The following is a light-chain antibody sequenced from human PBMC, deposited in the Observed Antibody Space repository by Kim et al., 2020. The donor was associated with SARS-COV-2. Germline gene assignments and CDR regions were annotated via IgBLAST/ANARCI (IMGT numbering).Light chain of an antibody. CDR1: QGISSN. J-gene: IGKJ1*01. V-gene: IGKV3D-15*01. CDR2: GAS. Sequence: EIVVTPSPVTLSVSPGGSAALSCRASQGISSNLAWYQRKPGQAPRLLISGASTRATGTPARFSGGGSGTEFTLTISSLQSEDFAVYYCQQYYNLPPTFGEGTKVEIK. CDR3: QQYYNLPPT.